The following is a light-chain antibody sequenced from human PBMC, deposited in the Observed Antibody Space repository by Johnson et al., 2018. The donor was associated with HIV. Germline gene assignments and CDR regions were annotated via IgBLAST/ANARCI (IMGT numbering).Light chain of an antibody. CDR2: DNN. CDR1: SSNIGNNY. Sequence: QSVLTQPPSVSAAPGQKVTISCSGSSSNIGNNYVSWYQQLPGTAPKLLIYDNNKRPSGIPDRFSGSKSGTSATLGITALQTGDEADYYCGTWDSSLSAGGYVFGTGTKVTVL. V-gene: IGLV1-51*01. J-gene: IGLJ1*01. CDR3: GTWDSSLSAGGYV.